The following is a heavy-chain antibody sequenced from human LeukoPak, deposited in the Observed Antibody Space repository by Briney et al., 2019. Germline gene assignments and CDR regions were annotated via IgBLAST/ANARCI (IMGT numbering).Heavy chain of an antibody. CDR1: GYTFTSYG. J-gene: IGHJ4*02. D-gene: IGHD6-13*01. CDR2: ISAYNGNT. V-gene: IGHV1-18*01. CDR3: ARADCIAAAGIPLTFDY. Sequence: ASVKVSCKASGYTFTSYGISWMRQAPGQGLEWMGLISAYNGNTNYAKKLQSRVTMTTDTSTSTDYMELRSLRTDDTAVYYCARADCIAAAGIPLTFDYWGQGTLVTVSS.